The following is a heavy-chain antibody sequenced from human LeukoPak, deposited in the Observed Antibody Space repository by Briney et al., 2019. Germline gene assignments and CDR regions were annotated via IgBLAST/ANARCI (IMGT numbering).Heavy chain of an antibody. V-gene: IGHV6-1*01. Sequence: SQTLSLTCAISGDSVSSNSAAWNWIRQSPSRGLECLGRTYYRSKWYNDYAVSVRSRITINPDTSKNQFSLQLNSMTPEDTAVYYCARAYYYDSSGYYSSYYFDYWGQGTLVTVSS. J-gene: IGHJ4*02. CDR1: GDSVSSNSAA. CDR3: ARAYYYDSSGYYSSYYFDY. CDR2: TYYRSKWYN. D-gene: IGHD3-22*01.